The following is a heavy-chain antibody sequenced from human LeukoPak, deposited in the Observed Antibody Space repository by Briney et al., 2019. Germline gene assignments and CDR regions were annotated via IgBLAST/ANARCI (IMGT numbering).Heavy chain of an antibody. CDR1: GCTFTSYD. J-gene: IGHJ3*02. CDR3: TRGLVVLSATSWAFDI. V-gene: IGHV1-8*01. CDR2: MKPNSGNT. D-gene: IGHD2-15*01. Sequence: GASVKVSCKASGCTFTSYDINWVRQATGQGLEWMGWMKPNSGNTGYAQKFQARVSMTRNTSISTAYMDLSSLRSEDTAVYYCTRGLVVLSATSWAFDIWGHGTMVTVSS.